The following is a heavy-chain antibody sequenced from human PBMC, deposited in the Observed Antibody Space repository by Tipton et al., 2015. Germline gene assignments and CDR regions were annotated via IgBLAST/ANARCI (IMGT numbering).Heavy chain of an antibody. CDR2: IYHSGTT. V-gene: IGHV4-31*03. D-gene: IGHD3-10*01. J-gene: IGHJ4*02. CDR1: GGSVSSGSYY. Sequence: TLSLTCTVSGGSVSSGSYYWSWIRQHPGNGLEWIGYIYHSGTTSYNPSLKSRVSISGDTSKNQLSLRLRSVTAADTAVYYCARAIFGSGSYYFDCWGQGTLVTVSS. CDR3: ARAIFGSGSYYFDC.